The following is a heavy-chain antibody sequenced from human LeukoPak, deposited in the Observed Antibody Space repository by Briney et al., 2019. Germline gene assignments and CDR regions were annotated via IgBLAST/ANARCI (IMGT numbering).Heavy chain of an antibody. CDR1: GFTFGDYF. CDR3: SRRGWGSYSQDY. D-gene: IGHD3-10*01. Sequence: PGGSLRLSCEGTGFTFGDYFMTWIRQAPGKGLEWLAYISGSSQTIYYADSVRGRFTVSRDNTRQSLYLQMNSPRVEDTAVYYCSRRGWGSYSQDYWGQGTLVTVS. V-gene: IGHV3-11*04. CDR2: ISGSSQTI. J-gene: IGHJ4*02.